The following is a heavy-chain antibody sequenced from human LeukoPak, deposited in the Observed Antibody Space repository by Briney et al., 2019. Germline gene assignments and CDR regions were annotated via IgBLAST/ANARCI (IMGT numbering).Heavy chain of an antibody. CDR1: GFTFSSYG. D-gene: IGHD6-13*01. CDR3: AKGIRGSSWYPFDY. J-gene: IGHJ4*02. V-gene: IGHV3-43D*03. Sequence: GGSLRLSCAASGFTFSSYGMSWVRKAPGKGLEWVSLISWDGGSTYYADSVKGRFTISRDNSKNSLYLQMNSLRAEDTALYYCAKGIRGSSWYPFDYWGQGTLVTVSS. CDR2: ISWDGGST.